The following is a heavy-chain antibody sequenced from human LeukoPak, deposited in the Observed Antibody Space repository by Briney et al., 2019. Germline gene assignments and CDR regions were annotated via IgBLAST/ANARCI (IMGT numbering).Heavy chain of an antibody. Sequence: PGGSLRLSCAASGFTFDDYTMHWVRQAPGNSLEWVSLISWDGGSTYYADSVKGRFTISRDNSKNSLYLQMNSLRTEDTALYYCATEKAVRGLGTYYYYYGMDVWGQGTTVTVSS. CDR1: GFTFDDYT. CDR2: ISWDGGST. D-gene: IGHD3-16*01. CDR3: ATEKAVRGLGTYYYYYGMDV. J-gene: IGHJ6*02. V-gene: IGHV3-43*01.